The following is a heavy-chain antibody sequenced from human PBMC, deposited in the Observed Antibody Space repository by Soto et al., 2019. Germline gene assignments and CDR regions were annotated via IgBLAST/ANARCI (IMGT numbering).Heavy chain of an antibody. CDR1: GFTFSSYG. CDR3: ASDGGGSFRSSYYFDN. Sequence: QVQLVESGGGVVQPGRSLRLSCAASGFTFSSYGMHWVRQAPGKGLEWVAVIWYGGSNKYYADSVKGRFTISRDNSKNTLYLQRKGMGDEETDVYYGASDGGGSFRSSYYFDNWGQGTLVTVSS. V-gene: IGHV3-33*01. D-gene: IGHD1-26*01. CDR2: IWYGGSNK. J-gene: IGHJ4*02.